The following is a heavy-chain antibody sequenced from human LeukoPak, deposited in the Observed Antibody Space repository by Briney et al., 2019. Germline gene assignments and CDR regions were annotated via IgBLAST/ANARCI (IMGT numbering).Heavy chain of an antibody. D-gene: IGHD2/OR15-2a*01. J-gene: IGHJ4*02. Sequence: GGSLRLSCAASGNYRMHWVRQVPGKGLVWVSHINSDGSWTSYADSVKGRFTISKDNAKNTVYLQMNSLRAEDTAVYYCVSFYETYWGRGTLVTVSS. CDR3: VSFYETY. CDR2: INSDGSWT. CDR1: GNYR. V-gene: IGHV3-74*01.